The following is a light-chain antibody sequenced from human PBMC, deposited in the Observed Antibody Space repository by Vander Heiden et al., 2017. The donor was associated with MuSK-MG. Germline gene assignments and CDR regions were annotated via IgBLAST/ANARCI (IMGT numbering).Light chain of an antibody. CDR3: RQRDTTPRT. V-gene: IGKV1-39*01. CDR1: QSIRSY. CDR2: AAS. Sequence: DIQMTHSPSSLSASVGDRVTITCRASQSIRSYLSWYQQIPGKAPKLLIYAASSLQSGVPSRFSGSGSGTHFTLTISRLQPEDFATYYCRQRDTTPRTFGQGTKVEIK. J-gene: IGKJ1*01.